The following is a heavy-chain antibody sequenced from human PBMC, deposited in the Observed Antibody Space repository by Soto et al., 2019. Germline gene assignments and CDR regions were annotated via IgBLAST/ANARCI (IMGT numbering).Heavy chain of an antibody. CDR1: GFTFRTYE. Sequence: QRLSCAASGFTFRTYEMNWVRQAPGKGLEWISYISSSDNTVFYADAVKGRFTISRDNAKNSLYLHMNSLRAEDTAVYYCAREGIATAGPQFDYWGQGTLVTVSS. J-gene: IGHJ4*02. CDR2: ISSSDNTV. CDR3: AREGIATAGPQFDY. V-gene: IGHV3-48*03. D-gene: IGHD6-13*01.